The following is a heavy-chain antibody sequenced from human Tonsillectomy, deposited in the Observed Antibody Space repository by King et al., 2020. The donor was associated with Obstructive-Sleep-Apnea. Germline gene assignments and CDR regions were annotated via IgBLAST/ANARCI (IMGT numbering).Heavy chain of an antibody. J-gene: IGHJ2*01. CDR1: GFTFSSYS. D-gene: IGHD2-2*01. V-gene: IGHV3-21*01. Sequence: VQLVESGGGLVKPGGSLRLSCAASGFTFSSYSMNWVRQAPGKGLEWVSSISSSRSYIFYADSVKGRFTISRDNAKNSLYLQMNSLRAEDTAVYYCAREVVGYFDLWGRGTLVTVSS. CDR3: AREVVGYFDL. CDR2: ISSSRSYI.